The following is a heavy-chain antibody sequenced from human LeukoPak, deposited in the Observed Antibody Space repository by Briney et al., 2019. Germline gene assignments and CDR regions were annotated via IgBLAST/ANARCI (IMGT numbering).Heavy chain of an antibody. CDR2: IYNSGST. CDR3: ARDKGPYWYFDL. Sequence: SETLSLTCTVSDGSITSYYWNWIRQPPGXGLEWIGNIYNSGSTDYNPSLKSRVIISVNTSKNQISLKLSSVTAADTAVYYCARDKGPYWYFDLWGRGTLVTVSS. V-gene: IGHV4-59*01. CDR1: DGSITSYY. J-gene: IGHJ2*01.